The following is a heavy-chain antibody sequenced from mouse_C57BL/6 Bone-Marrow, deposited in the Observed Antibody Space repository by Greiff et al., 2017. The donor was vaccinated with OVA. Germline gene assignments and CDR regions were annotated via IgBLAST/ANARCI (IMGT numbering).Heavy chain of an antibody. J-gene: IGHJ4*01. D-gene: IGHD2-5*01. CDR3: TRCYSNYYAMDY. CDR2: IDPETGGT. CDR1: GYTFTDYE. V-gene: IGHV1-15*01. Sequence: VQLQQSGAELVRPGASVTLSCKASGYTFTDYEMHWVKQTHVHGLEWIGAIDPETGGTGYNQKFKGKAILTADKSSITAYMELRSLTSEDSSVYYCTRCYSNYYAMDYWGQGTSVTVSS.